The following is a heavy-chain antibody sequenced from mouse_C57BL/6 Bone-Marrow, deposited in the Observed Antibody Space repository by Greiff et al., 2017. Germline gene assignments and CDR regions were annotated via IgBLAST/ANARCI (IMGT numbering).Heavy chain of an antibody. CDR3: ARLGGPCVTGGYYFDY. J-gene: IGHJ2*01. V-gene: IGHV1-76*01. CDR1: GYTFTDYY. CDR2: IYPGSGNT. Sequence: VKLVESGAELVRPGASVKLSCKASGYTFTDYYINWVKQRPGQGLEWIARIYPGSGNTYYNEKFKGKATLTAEKSSSTAYMQLSSLTSEDSAVYFCARLGGPCVTGGYYFDYWGQGTTLTVSS. D-gene: IGHD2-12*01.